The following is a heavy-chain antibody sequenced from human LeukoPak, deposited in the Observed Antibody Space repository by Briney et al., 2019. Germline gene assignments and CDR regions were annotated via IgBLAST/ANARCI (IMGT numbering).Heavy chain of an antibody. CDR3: ARVNINNWHSCDY. J-gene: IGHJ4*02. D-gene: IGHD1-1*01. CDR2: IYHSGSP. Sequence: SGTLSLTCAVSGGSLSSNNWWGWVRQPPGKGLEWIGEIYHSGSPNYNPSLKSRVTISVDKSRNHFSLNLSSVTAADTAVYYCARVNINNWHSCDYWGQGTLVTVCS. V-gene: IGHV4-4*02. CDR1: GGSLSSNNW.